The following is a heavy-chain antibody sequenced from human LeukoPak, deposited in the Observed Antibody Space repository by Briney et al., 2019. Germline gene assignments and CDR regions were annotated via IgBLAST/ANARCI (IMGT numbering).Heavy chain of an antibody. D-gene: IGHD6-13*01. V-gene: IGHV3-23*01. J-gene: IGHJ4*02. CDR2: ISGSGDDT. Sequence: GGSLRLSCAASGFTFSNYAMNWVRQAPGKGLEWVSSISGSGDDTYYADSVKGRFTISRDNSKNTLYLQMNSLRAEDTAVYYCASSDSSSWYKVFDYWGQGTLVTVSS. CDR3: ASSDSSSWYKVFDY. CDR1: GFTFSNYA.